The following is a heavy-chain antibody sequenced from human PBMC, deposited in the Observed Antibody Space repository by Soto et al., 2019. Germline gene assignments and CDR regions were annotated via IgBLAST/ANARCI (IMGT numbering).Heavy chain of an antibody. Sequence: QVQLVQSGAEVKKPGASVKVSCKASGYTFTSYDINWVRQATGQGLEWMGWMNPNSGNTGYAQKFQGRVTMTRNTSISTAYMELSSLRSEDTAVYYCASGRSRRQWLVLGHCYRGQGTLVTVSS. CDR3: ASGRSRRQWLVLGHCY. D-gene: IGHD6-19*01. CDR2: MNPNSGNT. V-gene: IGHV1-8*01. CDR1: GYTFTSYD. J-gene: IGHJ4*02.